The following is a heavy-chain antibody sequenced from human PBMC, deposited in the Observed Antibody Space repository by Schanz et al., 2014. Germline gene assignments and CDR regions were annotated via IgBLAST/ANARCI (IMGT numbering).Heavy chain of an antibody. J-gene: IGHJ1*01. CDR3: ASGVHVSSLQKGLQF. CDR2: ISGTTTYT. Sequence: VQLVESGGGLVQPGGSLRLSCAASGFTFSDYYMSWIRQAPGKGLEWVSYISGTTTYTNYADSVKGRVTISRDNAKNSVSLQMRRLRVEDTAVYYCASGVHVSSLQKGLQFWGRGTLVIVSS. D-gene: IGHD3-10*01. CDR1: GFTFSDYY. V-gene: IGHV3-11*06.